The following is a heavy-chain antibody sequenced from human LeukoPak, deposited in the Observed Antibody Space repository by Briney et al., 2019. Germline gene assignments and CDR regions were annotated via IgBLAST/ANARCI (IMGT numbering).Heavy chain of an antibody. V-gene: IGHV4-31*03. Sequence: SQTLSLTCTVSGGSISSGGYYWSWIRQHPGKGLEWIGYIYYSGSTYYNPSLKSRVTISVDTSKNQFSLQLNSVTPEDTAVYYCARGPLLGEQQLVRVGALNWFDPWGQGTLVTVSS. D-gene: IGHD6-13*01. CDR1: GGSISSGGYY. J-gene: IGHJ5*02. CDR2: IYYSGST. CDR3: ARGPLLGEQQLVRVGALNWFDP.